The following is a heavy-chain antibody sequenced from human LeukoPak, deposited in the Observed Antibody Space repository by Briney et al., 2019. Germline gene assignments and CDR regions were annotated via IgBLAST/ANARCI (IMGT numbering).Heavy chain of an antibody. CDR3: ARVGCSSPSCYNRGDNWFDP. Sequence: KSSETLSLTCTVSSYSISRGYHWGWLRQPPGKGLEWIGNIYHSRDTYYNPSLTSRVTISVDPSKSQFSLKLNSVTAADTAVFYCARVGCSSPSCYNRGDNWFDPWGQGTLVTVSS. J-gene: IGHJ5*02. D-gene: IGHD2-2*02. CDR2: IYHSRDT. CDR1: SYSISRGYH. V-gene: IGHV4-38-2*02.